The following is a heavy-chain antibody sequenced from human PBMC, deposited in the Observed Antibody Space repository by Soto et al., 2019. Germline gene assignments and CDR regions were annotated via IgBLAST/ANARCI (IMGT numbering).Heavy chain of an antibody. Sequence: SETLSLTCTVSGGSISSGDYYWSWIRQPPGKGLEWIGYIYYSGSTYYNPSLKSRVTISVDTSKNLFSLKLSSVTAADTAVYYCARAVRGSYYDYWGQGTLVTVSS. V-gene: IGHV4-30-4*01. CDR2: IYYSGST. J-gene: IGHJ4*02. CDR3: ARAVRGSYYDY. D-gene: IGHD1-26*01. CDR1: GGSISSGDYY.